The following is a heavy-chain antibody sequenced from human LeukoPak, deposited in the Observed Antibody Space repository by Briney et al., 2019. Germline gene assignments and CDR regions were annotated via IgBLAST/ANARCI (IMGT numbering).Heavy chain of an antibody. J-gene: IGHJ4*02. CDR1: GFTFSSYG. CDR3: AKDHFYDSSGYNFDY. CDR2: ISVSGAGT. D-gene: IGHD3-22*01. V-gene: IGHV3-23*01. Sequence: PGGSLRLSCAASGFTFSSYGMHWVRQAPGKGLECVSGISVSGAGTYYADSVKGRFTISRDNSKNTLYLQMNSLRAEDTAVYYCAKDHFYDSSGYNFDYWGQGTLVTVSS.